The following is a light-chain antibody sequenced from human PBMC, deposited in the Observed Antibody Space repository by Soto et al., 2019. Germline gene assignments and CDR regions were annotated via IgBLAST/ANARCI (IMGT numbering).Light chain of an antibody. J-gene: IGLJ3*02. Sequence: QSALTQPASVSGSPGQSITISCTGTSSDVGSSNLVSWYQQHPGKAPKLMIYEGDKRPSGVSNRFSGSKSGNTASLTISGLQADDEADYHCCSYAGTSTLVFGGGTKVTVL. CDR1: SSDVGSSNL. CDR2: EGD. CDR3: CSYAGTSTLV. V-gene: IGLV2-23*01.